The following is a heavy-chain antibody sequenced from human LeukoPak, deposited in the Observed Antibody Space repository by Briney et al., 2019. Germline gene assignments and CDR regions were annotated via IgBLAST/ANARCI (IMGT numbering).Heavy chain of an antibody. Sequence: SETLSLTCTVSGGSISSYYWSWIRQPPGKGLEWIGDIYYSGSTNYNPSLKSRVTISVDTSKNQFSLKLSSVTAADTAVYYCARQYRSWFAPWGQGTLVTVSS. V-gene: IGHV4-59*01. D-gene: IGHD6-6*01. CDR2: IYYSGST. CDR3: ARQYRSWFAP. J-gene: IGHJ5*02. CDR1: GGSISSYY.